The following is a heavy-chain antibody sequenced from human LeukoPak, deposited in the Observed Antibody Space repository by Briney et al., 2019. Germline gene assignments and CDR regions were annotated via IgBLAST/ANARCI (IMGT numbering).Heavy chain of an antibody. CDR3: TRDSGTYNWLDP. V-gene: IGHV3-73*01. Sequence: PGGSLRLSCAASGFTFSGSAIHWVRQASGKGLEWVGRIRSKANSYATAYAVSVEGRFTVSRDDSKNMAFLQMSGLKTEDTALYFCTRDSGTYNWLDPWGQGTLVTVSS. D-gene: IGHD1-26*01. J-gene: IGHJ5*02. CDR2: IRSKANSYAT. CDR1: GFTFSGSA.